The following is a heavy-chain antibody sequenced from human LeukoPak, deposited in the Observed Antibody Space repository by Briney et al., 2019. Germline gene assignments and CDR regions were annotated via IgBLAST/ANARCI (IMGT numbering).Heavy chain of an antibody. CDR3: TTGPFDYYGSASYLANGMDV. J-gene: IGHJ6*02. CDR1: GFTFSNAW. Sequence: PGGSLRLSCAASGFTFSNAWMSWVRQAPGKGLEWVGRIKSKTDGGTTDYTAPVKGRFTISRDDSKNTLYLQMNSLKTEDTAVYYCTTGPFDYYGSASYLANGMDVWGQGTTVTVFS. D-gene: IGHD3-10*01. CDR2: IKSKTDGGTT. V-gene: IGHV3-15*01.